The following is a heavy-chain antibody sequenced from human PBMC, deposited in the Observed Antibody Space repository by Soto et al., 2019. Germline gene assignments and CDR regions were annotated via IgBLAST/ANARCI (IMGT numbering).Heavy chain of an antibody. CDR1: GDAVTRSRDY. J-gene: IGHJ5*02. Sequence: QLQLQESGPGLVKPSETLSLTCTVSGDAVTRSRDYWGWIRQPPGKGLEWIGSIYYSGSTYYNPALKSRIRITNNTSKNQFALNMSAIATADSAVYYCATEGAVVNANWFGPWGQGTLVTVSA. D-gene: IGHD3-22*01. CDR2: IYYSGST. V-gene: IGHV4-39*02. CDR3: ATEGAVVNANWFGP.